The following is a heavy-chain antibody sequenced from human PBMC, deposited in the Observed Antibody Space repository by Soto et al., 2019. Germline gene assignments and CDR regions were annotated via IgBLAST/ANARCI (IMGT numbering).Heavy chain of an antibody. CDR3: ARIPVDTSMIYWLDP. CDR1: GGSVSSGDYY. J-gene: IGHJ5*02. D-gene: IGHD5-18*01. Sequence: KPSETLSLTCTVSGGSVSSGDYYWSWIRQPPGKGPEWIGYIYYSGNTNYNPSLKSRVIISVDTSKNLFSLKLTSVTAADTAVYYCARIPVDTSMIYWLDPWGQGTLVTVSS. V-gene: IGHV4-61*08. CDR2: IYYSGNT.